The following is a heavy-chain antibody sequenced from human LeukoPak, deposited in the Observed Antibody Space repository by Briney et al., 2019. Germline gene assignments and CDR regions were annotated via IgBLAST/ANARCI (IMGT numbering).Heavy chain of an antibody. CDR3: ASRGGCSSTSCYNWFDP. Sequence: SETLSLTCTVSGGSISSSSYYWGWIRQPPGKGLEWIGSIYYSGSTYYNPSLKSRVTISVDTSKNQFSLKLSSVTAADAAVYYCASRGGCSSTSCYNWFDPWGQGTLVTVSS. CDR1: GGSISSSSYY. V-gene: IGHV4-39*07. J-gene: IGHJ5*02. CDR2: IYYSGST. D-gene: IGHD2-2*01.